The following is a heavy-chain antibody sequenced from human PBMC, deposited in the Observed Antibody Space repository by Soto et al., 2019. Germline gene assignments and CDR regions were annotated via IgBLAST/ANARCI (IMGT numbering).Heavy chain of an antibody. CDR2: IYHSGST. J-gene: IGHJ6*03. V-gene: IGHV4-4*02. Sequence: SETLSLTCAVSSGSISGSNWWSWVRQPPGKGLEWIGEIYHSGSTNYNPSLKSRVTISVDKSKNQFSLKLSSVTAADTAVYYCARVVVPAAYNYYYYYMDVWGKGTTVTV. CDR3: ARVVVPAAYNYYYYYMDV. CDR1: SGSISGSNW. D-gene: IGHD2-2*01.